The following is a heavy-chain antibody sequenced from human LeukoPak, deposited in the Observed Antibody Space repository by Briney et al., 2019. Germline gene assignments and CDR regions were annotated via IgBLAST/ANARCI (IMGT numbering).Heavy chain of an antibody. CDR3: ARGFRYFDY. Sequence: SETLSLTCTVSGGSISSYYWSWIRQPPGKGLQWIGYIYSSGSTNYNPSLKSRLTISLDTSKNQFSLKLSSVTAADTAVYYCARGFRYFDYWGQRTLVTVSS. V-gene: IGHV4-59*01. CDR2: IYSSGST. D-gene: IGHD3-3*01. J-gene: IGHJ4*02. CDR1: GGSISSYY.